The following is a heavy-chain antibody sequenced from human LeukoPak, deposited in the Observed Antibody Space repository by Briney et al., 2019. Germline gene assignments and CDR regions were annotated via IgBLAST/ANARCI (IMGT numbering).Heavy chain of an antibody. D-gene: IGHD6-6*01. Sequence: GGSLRLSCAASGFTFDDYAMHWVRQAPGKGLEWVSGISWNSGSIGYADSVKGRFTIFRDNAKNSLYLQMNSLRAEDTALYYCAKDAYSSSSSADYFDYWGQGTLVTVSS. CDR1: GFTFDDYA. V-gene: IGHV3-9*01. CDR2: ISWNSGSI. J-gene: IGHJ4*02. CDR3: AKDAYSSSSSADYFDY.